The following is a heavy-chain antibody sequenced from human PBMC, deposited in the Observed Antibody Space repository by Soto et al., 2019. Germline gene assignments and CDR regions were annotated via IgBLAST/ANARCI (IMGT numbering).Heavy chain of an antibody. CDR2: IYTNGDT. Sequence: SETLSLTCTGSGGSIISYYWSWIRQPAGKGLEWIGRIYTNGDTNYNPSLKSRVTMSVDTSKNQFSLNLSSVTAADTAVYYCARDYYGSGSRFDYWGQGTQVTVSS. D-gene: IGHD3-10*01. J-gene: IGHJ4*02. V-gene: IGHV4-4*07. CDR1: GGSIISYY. CDR3: ARDYYGSGSRFDY.